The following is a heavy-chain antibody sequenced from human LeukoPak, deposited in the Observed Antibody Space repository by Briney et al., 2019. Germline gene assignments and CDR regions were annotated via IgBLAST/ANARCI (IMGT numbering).Heavy chain of an antibody. V-gene: IGHV4-59*01. Sequence: SETLSLTCSVSGDSTTAYYWSWIRQSPGKGLEWLAYVYKSGQIDYNSSLRSRLFVSVDRSKTQFSLRLRSVTAADTAVYYCAREEPSYGYGYWGQGTLVTVSS. D-gene: IGHD5-18*01. J-gene: IGHJ4*02. CDR2: VYKSGQI. CDR1: GDSTTAYY. CDR3: AREEPSYGYGY.